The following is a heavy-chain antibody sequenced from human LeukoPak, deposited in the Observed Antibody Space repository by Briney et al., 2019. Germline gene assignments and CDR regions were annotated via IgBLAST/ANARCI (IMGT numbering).Heavy chain of an antibody. V-gene: IGHV1-69*05. J-gene: IGHJ4*02. CDR1: GGTFSSYA. CDR3: ARDNRLAARRGTLDY. CDR2: IIPIFGTA. D-gene: IGHD6-6*01. Sequence: SVKVSCKASGGTFSSYAISWVRQAPGQGLEWMGGIIPIFGTANYAQKFQGRVTITTDESTSTAYMELSSLRSEDTAVYYCARDNRLAARRGTLDYWGQGTLVTVSS.